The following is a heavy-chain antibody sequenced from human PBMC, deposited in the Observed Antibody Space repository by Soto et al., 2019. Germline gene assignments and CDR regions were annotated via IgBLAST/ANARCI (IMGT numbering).Heavy chain of an antibody. Sequence: QVQRVQSGAEVKKPGASVKVSCKASGYTFTSYDINWVRQATGQGLEWMGWMNPNSGNTGYAQKFQGRVTMTRNTSISTAYMELSSLRFEDTAVYYCAREARTRGWFDPWGQGTLVTVSS. J-gene: IGHJ5*02. V-gene: IGHV1-8*01. CDR1: GYTFTSYD. CDR2: MNPNSGNT. CDR3: AREARTRGWFDP.